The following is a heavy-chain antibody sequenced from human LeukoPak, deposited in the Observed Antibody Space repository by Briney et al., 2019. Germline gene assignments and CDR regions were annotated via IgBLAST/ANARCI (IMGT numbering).Heavy chain of an antibody. Sequence: SETLSLTCIVSGGSISIYYWNWIRQPPGKGLEWIGYIYYSGSTNYNPSLKSRVTISVDTSKNQFSLKLSSVTAADTAVYYCARTLYGPGSYFDYWGQGTLVTVSS. J-gene: IGHJ4*02. D-gene: IGHD3-10*01. CDR3: ARTLYGPGSYFDY. V-gene: IGHV4-59*01. CDR1: GGSISIYY. CDR2: IYYSGST.